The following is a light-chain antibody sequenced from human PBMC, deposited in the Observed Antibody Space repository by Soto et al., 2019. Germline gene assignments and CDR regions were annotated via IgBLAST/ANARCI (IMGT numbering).Light chain of an antibody. Sequence: DIQVTHSLSSLSASVGDRVTITCRASQSISSWLAWYQQKPGKAPKLLIYDASSLESGVPSRFSGSGSGTEFTLTISSLQPDDFATYYCQQYNSPPWTFGQGSKVDIK. CDR1: QSISSW. CDR2: DAS. V-gene: IGKV1-5*01. J-gene: IGKJ1*01. CDR3: QQYNSPPWT.